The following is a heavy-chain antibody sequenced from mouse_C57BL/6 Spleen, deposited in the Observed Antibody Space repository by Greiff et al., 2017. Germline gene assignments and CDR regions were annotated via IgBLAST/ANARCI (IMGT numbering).Heavy chain of an antibody. V-gene: IGHV1-80*01. Sequence: VQLQQSGAELVKPGASVKISCKASGYAFSSYWMNWVKQRPGKGLEWIGQIYPGDGDTNYNGKFKGKATLTADKSSSTAYMQLSSLTSEDTAVYFCARRLGNRAWFAYWGQGTLVTVSA. CDR3: ARRLGNRAWFAY. CDR1: GYAFSSYW. CDR2: IYPGDGDT. J-gene: IGHJ3*01. D-gene: IGHD2-1*01.